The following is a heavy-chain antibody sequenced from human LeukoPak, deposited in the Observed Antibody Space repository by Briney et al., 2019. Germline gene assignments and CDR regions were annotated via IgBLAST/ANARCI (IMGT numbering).Heavy chain of an antibody. CDR1: GGSISGYY. V-gene: IGHV4-34*01. CDR3: ARGNILSGYCFDS. Sequence: PSETLSLTCAVYGGSISGYYWSWIRQPPGKGLEWVGEIHYTGGTSYNPSLKSRATISIDTSRNQLSLKLSSVTAADTAVYYCARGNILSGYCFDSWGQGALVTVSS. CDR2: IHYTGGT. D-gene: IGHD3-9*01. J-gene: IGHJ4*02.